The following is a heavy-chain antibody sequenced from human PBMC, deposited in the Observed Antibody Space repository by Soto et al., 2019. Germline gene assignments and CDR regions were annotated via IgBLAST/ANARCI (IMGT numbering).Heavy chain of an antibody. J-gene: IGHJ4*02. CDR3: AWQSRDTPMVPFSH. Sequence: QVHLEQSGADVRKPGSSVRVSCKASGGTADRFAISWVRQAPGEGLEWMGGITPLFRTPHYAQKFQGRVNITADGSINATYMDLGSLTFDDTAVYYCAWQSRDTPMVPFSHWGQGTLVTVSS. CDR1: GGTADRFA. D-gene: IGHD2-15*01. V-gene: IGHV1-69*01. CDR2: ITPLFRTP.